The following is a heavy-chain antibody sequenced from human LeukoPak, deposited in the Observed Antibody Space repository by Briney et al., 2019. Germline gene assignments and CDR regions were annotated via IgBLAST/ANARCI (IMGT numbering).Heavy chain of an antibody. CDR2: MNPKSGDT. Sequence: ASVKVSCKTSGYTFTNYEINWVRQATGQGLEWMGWMNPKSGDTVYSQKFQGRVTMTRDTSISTAYMELSSLRSDDPAVYYCARASRSRGWYLGAFDMWGQGTMVTVSS. D-gene: IGHD6-19*01. CDR3: ARASRSRGWYLGAFDM. J-gene: IGHJ3*02. CDR1: GYTFTNYE. V-gene: IGHV1-8*01.